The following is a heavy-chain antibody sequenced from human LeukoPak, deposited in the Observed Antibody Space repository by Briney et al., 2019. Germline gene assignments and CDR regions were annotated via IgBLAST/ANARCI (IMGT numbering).Heavy chain of an antibody. CDR1: GYPFTTYE. CDR3: ARGPRNVP. CDR2: VHPNTGNT. Sequence: ASVKVSCKTSGYPFTTYEINWVRQAAGQGLEWMGWVHPNTGNTAYAQRFQGRVTMTRDTSISTAYMELSSLTSNDTAVYFCARGPRNVPWGQGTRVSVSS. V-gene: IGHV1-8*01. D-gene: IGHD1-1*01. J-gene: IGHJ5*02.